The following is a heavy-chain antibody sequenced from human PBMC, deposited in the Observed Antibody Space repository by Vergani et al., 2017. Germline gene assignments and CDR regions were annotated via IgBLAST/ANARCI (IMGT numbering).Heavy chain of an antibody. CDR2: IIPIFGTA. Sequence: QVQLVQSGAEVKKPGSSVKVSCKASGGTFSSYAISWVRQAPGQGLEWMGGIIPIFGTANYAQKFQGRVTITADESTSTAYMELSSLRSEDTAVYYCARSTILTGYLWGHHAFDIWGQGTMVTVSS. D-gene: IGHD3-9*01. J-gene: IGHJ3*02. V-gene: IGHV1-69*12. CDR3: ARSTILTGYLWGHHAFDI. CDR1: GGTFSSYA.